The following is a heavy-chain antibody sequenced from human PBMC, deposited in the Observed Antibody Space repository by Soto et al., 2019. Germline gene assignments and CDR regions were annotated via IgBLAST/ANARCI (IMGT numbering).Heavy chain of an antibody. CDR2: IYPGDSDT. CDR1: GYSFTIYW. D-gene: IGHD3-3*01. Sequence: GESLKISCNGSGYSFTIYWIGWVRQMPGKGLEWMGIIYPGDSDTRYSPSFQGQVTISADKSISTAYLQWSSLKASDTAMYYCARFTYYDFWSGPNWFDPWGQGTLVTVSS. CDR3: ARFTYYDFWSGPNWFDP. V-gene: IGHV5-51*01. J-gene: IGHJ5*02.